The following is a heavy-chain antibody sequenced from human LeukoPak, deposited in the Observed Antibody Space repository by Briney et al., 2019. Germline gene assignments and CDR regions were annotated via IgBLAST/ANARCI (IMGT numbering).Heavy chain of an antibody. D-gene: IGHD6-13*01. Sequence: ASVKVPCKASGYTFTSYYMHWVRQAPGQGLEWMGIINPSGGSTSYAQKFQGRVTMTRDTSTSTVYMELSSLRSEDTAVYYCARMTYSSSWYGAHFDYWGQGTLVTVSS. V-gene: IGHV1-46*01. J-gene: IGHJ4*02. CDR1: GYTFTSYY. CDR2: INPSGGST. CDR3: ARMTYSSSWYGAHFDY.